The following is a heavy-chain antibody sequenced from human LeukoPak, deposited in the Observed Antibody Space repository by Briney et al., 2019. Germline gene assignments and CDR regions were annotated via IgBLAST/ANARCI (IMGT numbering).Heavy chain of an antibody. CDR1: GGSFSGYY. V-gene: IGHV4-34*01. Sequence: SETLSLTCAVYGGSFSGYYWSWIRQPPGKGLEWIGEINHSGSTNYNPPLKSRVTISVDTSKNQFSLKLSSVTAADTAVYYCARQAFSGSYWGYYFDYWGQGTLVTISS. D-gene: IGHD1-26*01. CDR3: ARQAFSGSYWGYYFDY. CDR2: INHSGST. J-gene: IGHJ4*02.